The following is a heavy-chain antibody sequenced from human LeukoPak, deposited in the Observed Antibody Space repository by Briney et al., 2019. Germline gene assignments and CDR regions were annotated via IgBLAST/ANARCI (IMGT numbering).Heavy chain of an antibody. D-gene: IGHD6-19*01. J-gene: IGHJ4*02. V-gene: IGHV3-30*04. CDR1: GFTFSTYT. CDR3: ARGGRGWYVPLDY. Sequence: PGRSLRLSCAASGFTFSTYTMHWVRQAPGKGLGWVAVISYDGSNKYYADSVKGRFTISRDNSKNTLYLQMNSLRAEDTAVYYCARGGRGWYVPLDYWGQGTLVTVSS. CDR2: ISYDGSNK.